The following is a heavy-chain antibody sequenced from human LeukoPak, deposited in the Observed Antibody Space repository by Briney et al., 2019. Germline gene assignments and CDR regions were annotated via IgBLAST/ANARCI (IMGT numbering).Heavy chain of an antibody. CDR3: ARGEYSNGYPYRLDS. J-gene: IGHJ4*02. V-gene: IGHV1-46*01. Sequence: ASVKVSCKASGYTFTSYYMHWVRQAPGQGLEWMGIINPSGGSTNYAQKFQGRVTMTRDTSTSTVYMELSSLRSEDTAVYYCARGEYSNGYPYRLDSWGQGTLVTVSS. CDR2: INPSGGST. D-gene: IGHD3-16*01. CDR1: GYTFTSYY.